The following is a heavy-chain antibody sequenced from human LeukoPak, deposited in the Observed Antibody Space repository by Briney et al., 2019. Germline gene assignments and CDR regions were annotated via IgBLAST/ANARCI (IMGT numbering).Heavy chain of an antibody. D-gene: IGHD5-18*01. CDR1: GFTFSSYA. CDR3: AKSHGYSYGFDY. CDR2: ISYDGSNK. J-gene: IGHJ4*02. V-gene: IGHV3-30*04. Sequence: GRSLRLSCAASGFTFSSYAMHWVRQAPGKGLGWVAVISYDGSNKYYADSVKGRFTISRDNSKNTLYLQMNSLRAEDTAVYYCAKSHGYSYGFDYWGQGTLVTVSS.